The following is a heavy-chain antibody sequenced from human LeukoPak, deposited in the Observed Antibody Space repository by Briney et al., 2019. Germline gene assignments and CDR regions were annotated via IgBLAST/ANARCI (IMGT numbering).Heavy chain of an antibody. J-gene: IGHJ6*04. Sequence: SETLSLTCAVSGGSISSGGYSWSWIRQPPGKGLEWIGYIYHSGSTYYNPSLKSRVTISVDRSKNQFSLKLSSVTAADTAVYYCARSSHLVVYYYYGMDVWGKGTTVTVSS. CDR1: GGSISSGGYS. CDR2: IYHSGST. D-gene: IGHD2-15*01. V-gene: IGHV4-30-2*01. CDR3: ARSSHLVVYYYYGMDV.